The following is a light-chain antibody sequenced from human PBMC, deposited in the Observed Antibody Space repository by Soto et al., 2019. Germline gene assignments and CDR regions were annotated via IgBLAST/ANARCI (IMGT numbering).Light chain of an antibody. CDR2: WAS. V-gene: IGKV4-1*01. J-gene: IGKJ1*01. CDR3: QQYYSTPRT. CDR1: QSVLYSSDNENY. Sequence: DIVMTQSPDSLAVSLGERATINCKSSQSVLYSSDNENYLAWYLQKPGQPPKLLIYWASTREFGVPDRFSDSGSGTDFTLTISSLQAEDVAVYYCQQYYSTPRTFGQGTKVEIK.